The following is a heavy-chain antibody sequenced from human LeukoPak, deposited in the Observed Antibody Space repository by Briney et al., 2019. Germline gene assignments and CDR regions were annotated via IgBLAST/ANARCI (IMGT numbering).Heavy chain of an antibody. CDR1: GGSISSYY. Sequence: PSETLSLTSTVPGGSISSYYSSWIRQPPGKGLEWIGYIYYSGSTNYNPSLKSRVTISVDTSKNQFSLKLSSVTAADTAVYYCAREVGATRSLYYYYYMDVWGKGTTVSVSS. V-gene: IGHV4-59*01. CDR3: AREVGATRSLYYYYYMDV. D-gene: IGHD1-26*01. J-gene: IGHJ6*03. CDR2: IYYSGST.